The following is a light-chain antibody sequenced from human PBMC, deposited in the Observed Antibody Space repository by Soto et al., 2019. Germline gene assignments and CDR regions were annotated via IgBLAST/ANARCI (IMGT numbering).Light chain of an antibody. CDR2: GAS. Sequence: EIVLTQSPGTLSLSPGERATLSCRASQSVSSTYLAWYQQKPGQAPRLLIYGASSRASGIPDRFSGSGSGTDFTLTISSLDPEDFAVYYCQQYDRSSLTVGPGTKVDIK. CDR1: QSVSSTY. V-gene: IGKV3-20*01. CDR3: QQYDRSSLT. J-gene: IGKJ3*01.